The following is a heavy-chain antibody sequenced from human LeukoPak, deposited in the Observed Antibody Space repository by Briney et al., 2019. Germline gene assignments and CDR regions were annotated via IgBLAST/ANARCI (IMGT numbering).Heavy chain of an antibody. V-gene: IGHV4-39*01. Sequence: SETLSLTCTVSGGSISSSSYYWDGLPQPPGKGLEWIGSVSYSGSTYYNPSLKSRVSISVDTSKNQFSLNLSSVTAADTAVYSCARRRGGEDYFDSWGQGTLVTVSS. CDR1: GGSISSSSYY. D-gene: IGHD2-21*01. CDR3: ARRRGGEDYFDS. CDR2: VSYSGST. J-gene: IGHJ4*02.